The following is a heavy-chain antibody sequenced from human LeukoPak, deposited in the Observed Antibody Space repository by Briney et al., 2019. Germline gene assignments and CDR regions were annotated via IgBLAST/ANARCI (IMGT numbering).Heavy chain of an antibody. V-gene: IGHV1-18*01. J-gene: IGHJ4*02. Sequence: ASVKVSCKASGYTFTSYVITWVRQAPGQGLEWMGWISAYNGNTNYAQRLQGRVTMTTDTSTSTAYMELRSLRSDDTAVYCCARVPTMVRDFDYWGQGTLVTVSS. CDR1: GYTFTSYV. CDR2: ISAYNGNT. CDR3: ARVPTMVRDFDY. D-gene: IGHD3-10*01.